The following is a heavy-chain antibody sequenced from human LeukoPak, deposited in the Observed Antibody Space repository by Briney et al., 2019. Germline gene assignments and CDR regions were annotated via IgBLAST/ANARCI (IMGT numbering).Heavy chain of an antibody. Sequence: GGSLRLSCAASGFTFSSYSMNWVRQAPGKGLEWVSSISSSSSYIYYADSVKSRFTISRDNAKNSLYLQMNSLRAEDTAVYYCARDYCTNGVCFDYYYYGMDVWGQGTTVTVSS. CDR1: GFTFSSYS. CDR2: ISSSSSYI. J-gene: IGHJ6*02. CDR3: ARDYCTNGVCFDYYYYGMDV. D-gene: IGHD2-8*01. V-gene: IGHV3-21*01.